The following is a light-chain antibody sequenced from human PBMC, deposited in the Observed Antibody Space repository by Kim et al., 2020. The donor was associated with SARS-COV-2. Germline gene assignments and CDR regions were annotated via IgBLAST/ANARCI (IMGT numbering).Light chain of an antibody. V-gene: IGKV3-20*01. J-gene: IGKJ3*01. CDR3: QQYNESPRT. CDR1: QSVGDDD. Sequence: EIVLTQSPGTLSLSPGERATLSCRASQSVGDDDLAWYQQKPGQPTRLLMYAANIRATGIPDRFRGSGSGADFTLTISGLQPEDFAVYFCQQYNESPRTFGPGTKVDIK. CDR2: AAN.